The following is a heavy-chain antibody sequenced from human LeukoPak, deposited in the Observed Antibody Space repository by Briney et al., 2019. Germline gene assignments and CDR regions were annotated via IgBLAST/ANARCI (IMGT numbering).Heavy chain of an antibody. V-gene: IGHV3-23*01. CDR2: ISGSGTDT. CDR3: AKDGYDGSSDYHFDY. Sequence: PGATLRLSCAASGFAFSTFALSWVRQTPVKGLEWVSTISGSGTDTYYRDSVKGRFTISRDNSKNTVYLQIRSLRPEDTAVYYCAKDGYDGSSDYHFDYWGQGTLVTVSS. J-gene: IGHJ4*01. D-gene: IGHD3-22*01. CDR1: GFAFSTFA.